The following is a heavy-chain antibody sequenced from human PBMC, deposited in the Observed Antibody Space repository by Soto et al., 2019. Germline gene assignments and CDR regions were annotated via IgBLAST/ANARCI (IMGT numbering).Heavy chain of an antibody. CDR3: AREWVSLPHFDY. D-gene: IGHD1-26*01. V-gene: IGHV1-18*01. CDR1: GYTFTSYG. CDR2: ISAYNGNT. J-gene: IGHJ4*02. Sequence: AAVKVSCKASGYTFTSYGISWVRQAPGQGLEWMGWISAYNGNTNYAQKLQGRVTMTTDTSTSTAYMELRSLRSDDTAVYYCAREWVSLPHFDYWGQGTLVTVSS.